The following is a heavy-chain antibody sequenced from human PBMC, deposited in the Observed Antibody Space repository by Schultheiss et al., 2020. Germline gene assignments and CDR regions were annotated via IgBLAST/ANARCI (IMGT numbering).Heavy chain of an antibody. CDR1: GGSISSSSYY. CDR2: IYYSGST. D-gene: IGHD5-12*01. Sequence: SETLSLTCTVSGGSISSSSYYWGWIRQPPGKGLEWIGSIYYSGSTYYNPSLKSRVTISVDTSKNQFSLKLSSVTAADTAVYYCARGYRGWQNWFDPWGQGTLVNGYS. J-gene: IGHJ5*02. V-gene: IGHV4-39*01. CDR3: ARGYRGWQNWFDP.